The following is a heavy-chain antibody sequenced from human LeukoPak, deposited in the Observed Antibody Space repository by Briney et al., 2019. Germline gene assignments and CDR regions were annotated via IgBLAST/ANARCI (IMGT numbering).Heavy chain of an antibody. V-gene: IGHV4-34*01. CDR3: ARGILTIFGVVYYFDY. J-gene: IGHJ4*02. Sequence: SETLSLTCAVYGGSFSGYYWSWIRQPPGKGLEWIGEINHSGSTNYNPSLKSRVTISVDTSKNRFSLKLSSVTAADTAVYYCARGILTIFGVVYYFDYWGQGTLVT. CDR1: GGSFSGYY. D-gene: IGHD3-3*01. CDR2: INHSGST.